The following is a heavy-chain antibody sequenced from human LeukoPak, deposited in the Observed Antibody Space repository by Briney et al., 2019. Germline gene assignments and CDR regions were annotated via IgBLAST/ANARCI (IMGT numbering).Heavy chain of an antibody. Sequence: GGSLRLSCAASGFTFSNAWMSWVRQAPGKGLEWVGRMKSNTDGGTTDYAAPVKGRFTISRDDSKNTLYLQMNSLKTEDTAVYYCTTAGPLYYYGSGAQVPFDYWGQGTLVTVSS. CDR2: MKSNTDGGTT. CDR1: GFTFSNAW. CDR3: TTAGPLYYYGSGAQVPFDY. J-gene: IGHJ4*02. V-gene: IGHV3-15*01. D-gene: IGHD3-10*01.